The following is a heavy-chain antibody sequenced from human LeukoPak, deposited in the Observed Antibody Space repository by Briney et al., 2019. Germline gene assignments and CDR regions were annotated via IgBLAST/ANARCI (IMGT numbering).Heavy chain of an antibody. Sequence: SVKVSCKASGGTFSSYAISWVRQAPGQGLEWMGRIIPILGIANYAQKFQGRVTITADKSTSTAYMELSSMRSEDTAVYYCARLGFYNWNEDRDYWGQGTLVTVSS. CDR1: GGTFSSYA. D-gene: IGHD1-20*01. CDR2: IIPILGIA. J-gene: IGHJ4*02. CDR3: ARLGFYNWNEDRDY. V-gene: IGHV1-69*04.